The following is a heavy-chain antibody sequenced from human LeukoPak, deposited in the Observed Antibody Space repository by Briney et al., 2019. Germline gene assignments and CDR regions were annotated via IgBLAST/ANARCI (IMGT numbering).Heavy chain of an antibody. CDR3: ARSQYYDFWSGYHKGPYFDY. J-gene: IGHJ4*02. CDR1: GGSISSYY. V-gene: IGHV4-59*12. D-gene: IGHD3-3*01. Sequence: SETLSLTCTVSGGSISSYYWSWIRQPPGKGLEWIGYIYYSGSTYYNPSLKSRVTISVDTSKNQFSLKLSSVTAADTAVYYCARSQYYDFWSGYHKGPYFDYWGQGTLVTVSS. CDR2: IYYSGST.